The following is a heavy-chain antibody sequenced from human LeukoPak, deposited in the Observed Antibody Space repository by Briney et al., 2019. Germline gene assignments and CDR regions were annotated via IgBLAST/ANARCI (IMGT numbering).Heavy chain of an antibody. CDR3: ARSYSHYYYYGMDV. J-gene: IGHJ6*02. V-gene: IGHV4-59*01. Sequence: PSETLSLTCTVSGGSISSYYRSWIRQPPGKGLEWIGYIYYSGSTNYNPSLKSRVTISVDTSKNQFSLKLSSVTAADTAVYYCARSYSHYYYYGMDVWGQGTTVTVSS. CDR1: GGSISSYY. CDR2: IYYSGST. D-gene: IGHD1-26*01.